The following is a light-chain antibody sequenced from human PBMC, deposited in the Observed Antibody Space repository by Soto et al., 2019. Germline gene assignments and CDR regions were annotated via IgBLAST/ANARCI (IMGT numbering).Light chain of an antibody. CDR2: EAS. V-gene: IGKV1-5*03. CDR1: QSINRW. J-gene: IGKJ1*01. CDR3: QQYKSYFRT. Sequence: DIQMTQSPSTLSASVGDRVTITCRARQSINRWLAWYQQSPGKAPKLLIYEASSLESGVPSRFSGSGSGTDYTLAISSLQSDDIATYYCQQYKSYFRTFGQGTKVEIK.